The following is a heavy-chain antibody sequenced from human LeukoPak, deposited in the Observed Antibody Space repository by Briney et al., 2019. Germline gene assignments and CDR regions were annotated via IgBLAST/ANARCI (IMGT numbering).Heavy chain of an antibody. CDR1: GFTFSSYA. J-gene: IGHJ4*02. CDR2: ISYDGSNK. V-gene: IGHV3-30*04. D-gene: IGHD5-12*01. CDR3: ASSGGVTFDY. Sequence: GGSLRLSCAASGFTFSSYAMHWVRQAPGKGLEWVAVISYDGSNKYYADSVKGRFTISRDNSKNTLYLQMNSLRAEDTAVYYCASSGGVTFDYWGQGTLVAVSS.